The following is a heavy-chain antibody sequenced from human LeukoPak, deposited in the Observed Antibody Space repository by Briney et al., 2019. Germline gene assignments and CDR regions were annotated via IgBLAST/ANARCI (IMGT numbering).Heavy chain of an antibody. D-gene: IGHD3-10*01. CDR2: ISSSSSYT. V-gene: IGHV3-11*06. CDR1: GCTFSDYY. CDR3: ARDLMVRGVSYYGMDV. J-gene: IGHJ6*04. Sequence: GGSLRLSCADSGCTFSDYYMSWIRQAPGKGLEWVSYISSSSSYTNYADSVKGRFTISRDNAKNSLYLQMNRLRAEDTAVYYCARDLMVRGVSYYGMDVWGKGTTVTVSS.